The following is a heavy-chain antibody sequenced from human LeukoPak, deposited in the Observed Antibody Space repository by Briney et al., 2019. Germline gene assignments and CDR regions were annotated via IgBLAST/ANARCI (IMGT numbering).Heavy chain of an antibody. CDR2: IYRTGST. D-gene: IGHD6-19*01. CDR1: GGSITSGDYY. V-gene: IGHV4-30-2*01. J-gene: IGHJ1*01. CDR3: ARGENWLAEYFAH. Sequence: PSETLSLTCTVSGGSITSGDYYWTWIRQPPGKGLEWIGYIYRTGSTFYNPSLESRVTISADRSQNQFSLQLTSVTAADTAIYYCARGENWLAEYFAHWGQGTLISVSS.